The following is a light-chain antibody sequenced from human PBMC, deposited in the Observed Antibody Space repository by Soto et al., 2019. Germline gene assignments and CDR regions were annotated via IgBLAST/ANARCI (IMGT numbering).Light chain of an antibody. CDR2: GAS. CDR3: QQYNNWPYT. Sequence: MVMTQSPATLSVSPGERATLSCRASQSVSTKLAWYQQKPGQAPRLLIYGASTRATGIPARFSGSGSGTDFTLLISSLQSEDFAVYYCQQYNNWPYTFGPGTRVDIK. V-gene: IGKV3D-15*01. J-gene: IGKJ3*01. CDR1: QSVSTK.